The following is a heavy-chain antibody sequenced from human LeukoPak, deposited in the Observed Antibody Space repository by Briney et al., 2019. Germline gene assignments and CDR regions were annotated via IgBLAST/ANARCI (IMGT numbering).Heavy chain of an antibody. V-gene: IGHV4-4*02. D-gene: IGHD6-19*01. CDR1: GGSISSTNW. Sequence: SGTLSLTCAVSGGSISSTNWWSWVRQPPGKGLEWIGEIYHSGSTNYNPSLKSRVTISVDKSKNQFSLKLSSMTAADTAVYYCARDMGYSSGWYRHFDYWGQGTLVTVSS. CDR3: ARDMGYSSGWYRHFDY. CDR2: IYHSGST. J-gene: IGHJ4*02.